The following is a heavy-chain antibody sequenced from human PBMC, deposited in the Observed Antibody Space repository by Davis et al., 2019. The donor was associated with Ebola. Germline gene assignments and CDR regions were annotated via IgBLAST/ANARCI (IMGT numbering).Heavy chain of an antibody. V-gene: IGHV3-30*04. D-gene: IGHD2-15*01. CDR2: ISYDGSNK. J-gene: IGHJ4*02. CDR3: AGSSSPGH. Sequence: GESLKIFCAASGFTFSSYAMHWVRQAPGKGLEWVAVISYDGSNKYYADSVKGRFTISRDNSKNTLYLQMNSLRAEDTAVYYCAGSSSPGHWGQGTLVTVSS. CDR1: GFTFSSYA.